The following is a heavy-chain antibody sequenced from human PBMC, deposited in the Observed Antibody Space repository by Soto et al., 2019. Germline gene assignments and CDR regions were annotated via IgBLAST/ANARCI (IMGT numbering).Heavy chain of an antibody. V-gene: IGHV2-5*02. J-gene: IGHJ5*02. D-gene: IGHD3-10*01. CDR2: IYWDDDK. CDR3: AHRLVSVGTMVRGVITNWFDP. CDR1: GFSLSTSGVG. Sequence: SGPTLVKPTQTLTLTCTFSGFSLSTSGVGVGWIRQPPGKALEWLALIYWDDDKRYSPSLKSRLTITKDTSKNQVVLTMTNMDPVDTATYYCAHRLVSVGTMVRGVITNWFDPWGQGTLVTVSS.